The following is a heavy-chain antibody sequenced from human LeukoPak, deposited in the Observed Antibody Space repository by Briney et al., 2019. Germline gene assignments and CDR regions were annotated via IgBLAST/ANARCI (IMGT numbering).Heavy chain of an antibody. Sequence: SETLSLTCTVSGGSISSGGYYWSWIRQPPGKGLEWIGYIYHSGSTYYNPSLKSRVTISVDRSKNQFSLKLSSVTAADTAVYYCAQQQLDGWFDPWGQGTLVTVSS. V-gene: IGHV4-30-2*01. CDR2: IYHSGST. CDR1: GGSISSGGYY. J-gene: IGHJ5*02. D-gene: IGHD3/OR15-3a*01. CDR3: AQQQLDGWFDP.